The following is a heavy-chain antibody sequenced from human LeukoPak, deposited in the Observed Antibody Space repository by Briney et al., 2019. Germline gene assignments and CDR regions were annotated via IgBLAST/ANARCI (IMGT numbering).Heavy chain of an antibody. CDR1: GYTFTSFH. D-gene: IGHD1-26*01. CDR3: AREDGYSGSYYSPYYFDY. V-gene: IGHV1-18*04. J-gene: IGHJ4*02. Sequence: ASVKVSCKTSGYTFTSFHMHWVRQAPGQGLEWMGWISAYNGNTNYAQKFQGRVTITADESTSTAYMELSSLRSEDTAVYYCAREDGYSGSYYSPYYFDYWGQGTLVTVSS. CDR2: ISAYNGNT.